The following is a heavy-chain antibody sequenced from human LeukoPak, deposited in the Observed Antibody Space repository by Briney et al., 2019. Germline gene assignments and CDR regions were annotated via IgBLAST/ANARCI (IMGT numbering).Heavy chain of an antibody. CDR2: ISSSDSTR. CDR3: ARSSGIYSTTLYDAFDI. V-gene: IGHV3-48*03. J-gene: IGHJ3*02. Sequence: GGSLRLSCAASGFTFSSYEMNWVRQAPGKGLEWVSYISSSDSTRYYADSVNGRFTISRDNAQKSLYLQMNSLRAEDTAIYYCARSSGIYSTTLYDAFDIWGRGTRVTVSS. D-gene: IGHD6-13*01. CDR1: GFTFSSYE.